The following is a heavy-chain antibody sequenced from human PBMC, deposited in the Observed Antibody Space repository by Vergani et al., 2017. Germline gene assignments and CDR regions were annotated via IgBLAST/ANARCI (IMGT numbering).Heavy chain of an antibody. V-gene: IGHV3-23*01. CDR2: ISGSGGST. CDR3: AKSLCPVAATGGYYYYGMDV. D-gene: IGHD6-19*01. J-gene: IGHJ6*02. Sequence: EVQLLASGGGLVQPGGSLRLSCAASGFTFSSYAMCWVRQAPGKGLEWVSAISGSGGSTYYADSVKGRFTISRDNSKNTLYLQMNSLRAEDTAVYYCAKSLCPVAATGGYYYYGMDVWGQGTTVTVSS. CDR1: GFTFSSYA.